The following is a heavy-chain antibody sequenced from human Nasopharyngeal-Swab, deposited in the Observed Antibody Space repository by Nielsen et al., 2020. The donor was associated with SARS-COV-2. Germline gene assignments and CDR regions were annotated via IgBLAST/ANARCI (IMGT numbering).Heavy chain of an antibody. V-gene: IGHV5-51*01. D-gene: IGHD3-16*01. CDR3: ARRYYDYIWGSWDYYFDY. CDR1: GYRFNSYW. CDR2: INPGDSDT. J-gene: IGHJ4*02. Sequence: GGSLRLSCKGSGYRFNSYWIGWVRQMPGKGLEWMGIINPGDSDTRYRPSFQGQVTISADKSISAAYLQWSSLKASDTAMYYCARRYYDYIWGSWDYYFDYWGQGTLVTVSS.